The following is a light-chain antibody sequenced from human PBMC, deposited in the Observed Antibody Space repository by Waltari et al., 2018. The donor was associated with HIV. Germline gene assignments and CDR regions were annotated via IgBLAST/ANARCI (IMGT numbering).Light chain of an antibody. CDR1: SSDLGRYKF. CDR2: DVS. J-gene: IGLJ1*01. Sequence: QSALTQPASVSGSPGQSITISCTGTSSDLGRYKFVSWYQQHPGKAPKLMIYDVSNRAPGVSNRFSGSKSGDTASLTISGLQAEDEADYYCSSYTNSDTRVFGTGTKVTVL. CDR3: SSYTNSDTRV. V-gene: IGLV2-14*03.